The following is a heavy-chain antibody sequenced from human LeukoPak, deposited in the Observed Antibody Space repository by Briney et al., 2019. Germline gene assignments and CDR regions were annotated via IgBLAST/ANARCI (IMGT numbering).Heavy chain of an antibody. Sequence: SVKVSCKASGGTFNTQTFSWVRQAPGQGLEWMGGIIPIFGMASYAQKFQDKVTITTDESTTTAYMYLSSLRSEDTAVYYCASGVYDSNYGVALYFVSWGQGTLVTVSS. D-gene: IGHD1-7*01. V-gene: IGHV1-69*05. CDR2: IIPIFGMA. J-gene: IGHJ4*02. CDR1: GGTFNTQT. CDR3: ASGVYDSNYGVALYFVS.